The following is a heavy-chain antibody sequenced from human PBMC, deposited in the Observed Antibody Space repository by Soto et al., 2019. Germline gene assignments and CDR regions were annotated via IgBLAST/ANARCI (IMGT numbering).Heavy chain of an antibody. V-gene: IGHV3-23*01. CDR1: GFTFSSYA. CDR2: ISGSGGST. J-gene: IGHJ4*02. Sequence: EVQLLESGGGLVQPGGSLRLSCAASGFTFSSYAMSWVRQAPGKGLEWVSAISGSGGSTYYPDSVKGRFTISRDNSKNTLYLQMNSLRAEDTAVYYCAKDTIRFLEWLVLDYWGQGTLVTVSS. D-gene: IGHD3-3*01. CDR3: AKDTIRFLEWLVLDY.